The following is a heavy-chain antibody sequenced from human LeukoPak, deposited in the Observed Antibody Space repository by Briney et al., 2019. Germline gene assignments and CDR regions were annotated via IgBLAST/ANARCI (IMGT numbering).Heavy chain of an antibody. J-gene: IGHJ4*02. Sequence: SGGSLRLSCAASGFTFSTYSMNWVRQAPGKGLEWVSSISSSSSVKDYADSVKGRFTISRDNARNSLYLQMNSLRAEDTAVYYCARVGNSYGYVDYWGQGTLVTVSS. CDR1: GFTFSTYS. CDR2: ISSSSSVK. V-gene: IGHV3-21*01. D-gene: IGHD5-18*01. CDR3: ARVGNSYGYVDY.